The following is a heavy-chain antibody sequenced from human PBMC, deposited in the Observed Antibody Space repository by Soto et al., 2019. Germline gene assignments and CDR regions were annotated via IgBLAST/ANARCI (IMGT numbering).Heavy chain of an antibody. CDR2: IYYSGST. CDR1: GGSISSYY. D-gene: IGHD3-3*01. J-gene: IGHJ4*02. CDR3: ARGGLWNYWDY. V-gene: IGHV4-59*01. Sequence: QVQLQESGPGLVKPSETLSLTCTVSGGSISSYYWSWIRQPPGKGLEWIGYIYYSGSTNYNPSLKSRVTISVDTSKNQFSLKLSSVTAADTAVYYCARGGLWNYWDYWGQGTLVTVSS.